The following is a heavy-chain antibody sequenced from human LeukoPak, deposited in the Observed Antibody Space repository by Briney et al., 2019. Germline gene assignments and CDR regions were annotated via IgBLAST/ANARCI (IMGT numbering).Heavy chain of an antibody. Sequence: GASVKVSCKASGYTFTSYDINWVRQATGQGLEWMGGIIPIFGTANYAQKFQGRVTITTDESTSTAYMELSSLRSEDTAVYYCASWGTGNYIPLSYFDYWGQGTLVTVSS. D-gene: IGHD1-7*01. CDR1: GYTFTSYD. CDR2: IIPIFGTA. V-gene: IGHV1-69*05. CDR3: ASWGTGNYIPLSYFDY. J-gene: IGHJ4*02.